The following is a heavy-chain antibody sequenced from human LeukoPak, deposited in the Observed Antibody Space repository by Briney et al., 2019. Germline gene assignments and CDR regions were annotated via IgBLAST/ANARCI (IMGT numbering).Heavy chain of an antibody. Sequence: GGSLRLSCEASGFSFSTYWMSWVRQAPGEGLEWVANIRQDGSEKYYVDSVKGRFTISRDIAKQSVFLQMNSLRVEDTAVYYCARLSAMVRGPEDIFYFEYWGLGTLVTVSS. CDR1: GFSFSTYW. J-gene: IGHJ4*02. D-gene: IGHD3-10*01. V-gene: IGHV3-7*01. CDR3: ARLSAMVRGPEDIFYFEY. CDR2: IRQDGSEK.